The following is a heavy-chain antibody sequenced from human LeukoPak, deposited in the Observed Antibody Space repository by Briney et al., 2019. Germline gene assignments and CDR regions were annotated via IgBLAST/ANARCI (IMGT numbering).Heavy chain of an antibody. CDR3: VFEGRADAFDI. CDR2: ISYDGSNK. J-gene: IGHJ3*02. D-gene: IGHD3-10*01. Sequence: GRSLRLSCAASGFTFSSYGMHWVRQAPGKGLEWVAVISYDGSNKYYADSVKGRFTISRDNSKNTLYLQMNSLRAEDTAVYYCVFEGRADAFDIWGQGTMVTDSS. V-gene: IGHV3-30*03. CDR1: GFTFSSYG.